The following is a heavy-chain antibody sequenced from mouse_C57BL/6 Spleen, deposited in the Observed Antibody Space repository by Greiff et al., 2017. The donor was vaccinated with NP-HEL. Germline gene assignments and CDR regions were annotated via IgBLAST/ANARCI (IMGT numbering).Heavy chain of an antibody. V-gene: IGHV1-76*01. CDR3: ARGGSFYYAMDY. J-gene: IGHJ4*01. Sequence: VQLQQSGAELVRPGASVKLSCKASGYTFTDYYINWVKQRPGQGLEWIARIYPGSGNTYYNEKFKGKATLTAEKSSSTAYMQLSSLTSEDSAVYCCARGGSFYYAMDYWGQGTSVTVSS. CDR1: GYTFTDYY. CDR2: IYPGSGNT.